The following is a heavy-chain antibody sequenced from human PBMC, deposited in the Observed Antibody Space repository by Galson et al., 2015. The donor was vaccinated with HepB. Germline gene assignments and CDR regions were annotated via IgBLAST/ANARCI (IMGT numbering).Heavy chain of an antibody. CDR3: ARGRAYGSGSYYGPIGSWFDP. CDR2: IIPIFGTA. J-gene: IGHJ5*02. Sequence: SVKVSCKASGGTFSSYAISWVRQAPGQGLEWMGGIIPIFGTANYAQKFQGRVTITADKSTSTVYMELSSLRSEDTAVYYCARGRAYGSGSYYGPIGSWFDPWGQGTLVTVSS. D-gene: IGHD3-10*01. V-gene: IGHV1-69*06. CDR1: GGTFSSYA.